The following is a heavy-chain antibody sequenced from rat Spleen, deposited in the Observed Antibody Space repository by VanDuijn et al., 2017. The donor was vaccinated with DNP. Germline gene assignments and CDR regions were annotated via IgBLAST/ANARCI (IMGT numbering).Heavy chain of an antibody. J-gene: IGHJ2*01. Sequence: VQLKESGPGLVQPSQTLSLTCTVSGFSLTDFNVHWIRQPTGKGLEWMGVMWSDGDTSYNSVLKSRLSINRDTSKSQVFLTMNSLQTDDTAVYYCAELWMFDYWGQGVMVTVSS. CDR1: GFSLTDFN. D-gene: IGHD1-3*01. CDR2: MWSDGDT. CDR3: AELWMFDY. V-gene: IGHV2-32*01.